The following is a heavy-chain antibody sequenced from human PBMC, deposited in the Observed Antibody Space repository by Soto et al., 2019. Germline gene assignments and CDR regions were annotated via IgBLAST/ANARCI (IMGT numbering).Heavy chain of an antibody. Sequence: EVQLLESGGGLVQPGGSLRLSCAASGFTFSSYAMRWVRQAPVKGLEWVSAISGSGGSTYYADSVKGRYTNSRDNSNKSLYLQMNSLRDEDTAVYYCARRGSGSYYDYWGQGTLVTVSS. CDR2: ISGSGGST. J-gene: IGHJ4*02. CDR3: ARRGSGSYYDY. CDR1: GFTFSSYA. D-gene: IGHD1-26*01. V-gene: IGHV3-23*01.